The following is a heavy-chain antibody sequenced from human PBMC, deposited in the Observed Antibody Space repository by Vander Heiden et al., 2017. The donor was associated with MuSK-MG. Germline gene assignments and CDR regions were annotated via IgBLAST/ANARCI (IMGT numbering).Heavy chain of an antibody. Sequence: EVQLVESGGGLVQPGGSLRLSCAASGFTFSRYWMSWVRQAPGKGLEWVANMNQDGREKYYVDSVKGRFTISRDNGKNSLHLQMNSLRAEDTAVYYCARGVGSGRYGYFDYWGQGTLVTVSS. CDR3: ARGVGSGRYGYFDY. CDR1: GFTFSRYW. V-gene: IGHV3-7*03. CDR2: MNQDGREK. D-gene: IGHD6-19*01. J-gene: IGHJ4*02.